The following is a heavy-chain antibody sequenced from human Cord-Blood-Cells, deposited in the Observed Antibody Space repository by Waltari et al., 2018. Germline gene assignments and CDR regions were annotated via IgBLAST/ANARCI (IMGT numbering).Heavy chain of an antibody. CDR3: ANSVYSSSSYYFDY. CDR1: GGSISSSSYY. D-gene: IGHD6-6*01. CDR2: IYYSGST. Sequence: QLQLQESGPGLVKPSETLSLTCTVSGGSISSSSYYWGWIRQPPGKGLEWIGSIYYSGSTYYNPSLKSRVTISVDTPKNQFSLKLSSVTAADTAVYYCANSVYSSSSYYFDYWGQGTLVTVSS. J-gene: IGHJ4*02. V-gene: IGHV4-39*01.